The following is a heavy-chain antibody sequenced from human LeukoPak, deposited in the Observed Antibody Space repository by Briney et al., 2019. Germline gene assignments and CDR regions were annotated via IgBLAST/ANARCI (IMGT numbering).Heavy chain of an antibody. CDR1: GFTFSSYW. CDR3: AREQYYYDSSGCVDY. CDR2: INSDGSST. J-gene: IGHJ4*02. Sequence: PGGSLRLSCAASGFTFSSYWMHWVRQAPGKGLVWVSRINSDGSSTSYADSVKGRFTISRDNAKNSLYLQMNSLRAEDTAVYYCAREQYYYDSSGCVDYWGQGTLVTVSS. V-gene: IGHV3-74*01. D-gene: IGHD3-22*01.